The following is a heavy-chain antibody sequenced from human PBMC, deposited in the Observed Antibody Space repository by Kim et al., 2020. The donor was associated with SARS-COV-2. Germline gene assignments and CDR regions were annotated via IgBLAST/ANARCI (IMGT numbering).Heavy chain of an antibody. V-gene: IGHV3-23*01. D-gene: IGHD6-19*01. CDR2: ISSSGTWT. CDR3: ARVWAVADYSTWPGLDV. J-gene: IGHJ6*02. Sequence: GGSLRLSCAASGFTFSKYAMTWVRQAPGEGLEYVSTISSSGTWTYYADSVKGRFTIFRDNSRSTLHLQMNSLRAEDTALYYCARVWAVADYSTWPGLDVWGPGTAVTISS. CDR1: GFTFSKYA.